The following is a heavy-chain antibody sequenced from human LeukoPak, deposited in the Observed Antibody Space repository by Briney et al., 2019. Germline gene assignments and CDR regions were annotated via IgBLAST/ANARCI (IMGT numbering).Heavy chain of an antibody. Sequence: PSETLSLTCTVSGGSISSYYWSWIRQPPGKGLEWIGEINHSGSTNYNPSLKSRVTISVDTSKNQFSLKLSSVTAADTAVYYCARHVVVPAANDWFDPWGQGTLVTVSS. CDR3: ARHVVVPAANDWFDP. CDR1: GGSISSYY. J-gene: IGHJ5*02. CDR2: INHSGST. D-gene: IGHD2-2*01. V-gene: IGHV4-34*01.